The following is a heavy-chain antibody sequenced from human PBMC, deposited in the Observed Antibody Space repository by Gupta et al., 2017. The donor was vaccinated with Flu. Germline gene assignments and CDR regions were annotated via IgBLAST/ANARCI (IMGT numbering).Heavy chain of an antibody. CDR2: VNDGGRT. CDR3: ARLTGVANFDY. D-gene: IGHD2-15*01. J-gene: IGHJ4*02. V-gene: IGHV4-34*01. Sequence: QVHLQQWGAGLLKPSETLSLTCAVYGGSFGGYYWSWIRQSPGKGLQWIGEVNDGGRTSYNPSLRSRVTMSVDTSKNQFSLKLTSVTAADTAVYYCARLTGVANFDYWSQGILVTVSS. CDR1: GGSFGGYY.